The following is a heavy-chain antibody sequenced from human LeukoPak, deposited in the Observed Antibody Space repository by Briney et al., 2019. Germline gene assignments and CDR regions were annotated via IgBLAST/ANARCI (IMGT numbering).Heavy chain of an antibody. D-gene: IGHD2-15*01. V-gene: IGHV3-7*01. J-gene: IGHJ6*03. CDR2: IKQDGSEK. Sequence: AGGSLRLSCVASGFTFSSRDWMTWVRQAPGKGLEWVANIKQDGSEKNYVDSVKGRFTISRDNAKNSLYLQMNSLRAEDTAVYYCARDCSGGSCYSLDYYYYYMDVWGKGTTVTVSS. CDR3: ARDCSGGSCYSLDYYYYYMDV. CDR1: GFTFSSRDW.